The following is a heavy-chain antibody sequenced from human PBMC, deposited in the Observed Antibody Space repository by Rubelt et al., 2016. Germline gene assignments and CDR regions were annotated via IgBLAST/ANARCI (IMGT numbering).Heavy chain of an antibody. CDR3: ARLAGDKPLDF. D-gene: IGHD4-17*01. V-gene: IGHV1-2*06. CDR2: INPYNGDT. Sequence: APGHGLEWMGRINPYNGDTNYAQRFQGTITMTKDTSINTTFMEIHSLRSYDTAVYYCARLAGDKPLDFWGQGTLVTVSS. J-gene: IGHJ4*02.